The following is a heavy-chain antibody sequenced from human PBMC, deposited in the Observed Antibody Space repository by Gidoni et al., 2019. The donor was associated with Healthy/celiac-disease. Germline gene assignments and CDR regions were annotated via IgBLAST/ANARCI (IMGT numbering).Heavy chain of an antibody. CDR1: GFTFSSYA. CDR3: AKDRHRDTVAFDY. V-gene: IGHV3-23*01. J-gene: IGHJ4*02. D-gene: IGHD5-12*01. CDR2: ISGSGGST. Sequence: EVQLLESGGGLVQPGGSLRLPCAASGFTFSSYALSWVRQAPGKGLEWVSAISGSGGSTYYADSVKGRFTISRDNSKNTLYLQMNSLRAEDTAVYYCAKDRHRDTVAFDYWGQGTLVTVSS.